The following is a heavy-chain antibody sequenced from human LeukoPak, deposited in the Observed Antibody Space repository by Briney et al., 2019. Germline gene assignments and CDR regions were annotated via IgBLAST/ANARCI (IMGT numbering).Heavy chain of an antibody. J-gene: IGHJ4*02. CDR2: ISSSSSYK. Sequence: PGGSLRLSCVASGFTFSSYSMNWVRQAPGKGLEWVSSISSSSSYKYYTDSVKGRFTISRDNAKNTLSLQMNSLRAEDTAVYYCARDYDFWSGFFDYWGQGTLVTVSS. V-gene: IGHV3-21*01. D-gene: IGHD3-3*01. CDR1: GFTFSSYS. CDR3: ARDYDFWSGFFDY.